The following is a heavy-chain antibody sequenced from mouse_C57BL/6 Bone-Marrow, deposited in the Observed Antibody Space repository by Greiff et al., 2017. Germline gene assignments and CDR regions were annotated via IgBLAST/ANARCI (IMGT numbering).Heavy chain of an antibody. CDR1: GYTFTSYW. J-gene: IGHJ2*01. CDR2: IDPNSGGT. V-gene: IGHV1-72*01. D-gene: IGHD1-1*01. CDR3: SRIRYGSSPYFDY. Sequence: QVQLKQPGAELVKPGASVKLSCKASGYTFTSYWMHWVKQRPGRGLEWIGRIDPNSGGTKYNEKFKSKATLTVDKPSSTAYMQLSRLTSEDSAVYYCSRIRYGSSPYFDYWGQGTTLTVAS.